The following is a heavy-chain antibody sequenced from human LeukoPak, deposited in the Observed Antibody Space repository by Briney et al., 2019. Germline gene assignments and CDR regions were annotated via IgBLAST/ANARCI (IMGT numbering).Heavy chain of an antibody. D-gene: IGHD4-11*01. Sequence: GGSLRLSCAASGFAFSTYAMSWVRQAPGKGLEWVSALSGSGDKTYYADSVKGRFTISRDNSNNTLYLQMNSLRAEDTAVYYCAKLTTSWGQGTLVTVSS. J-gene: IGHJ4*02. V-gene: IGHV3-23*01. CDR2: LSGSGDKT. CDR1: GFAFSTYA. CDR3: AKLTTS.